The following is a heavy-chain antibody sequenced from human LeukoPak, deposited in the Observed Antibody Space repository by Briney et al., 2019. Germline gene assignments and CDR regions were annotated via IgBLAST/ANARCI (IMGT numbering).Heavy chain of an antibody. D-gene: IGHD5-12*01. J-gene: IGHJ4*02. Sequence: PGGSLRPSCATSGFTFNKYAVHWVRQAPGKGLEWVAVISYDGSNKYYADSLEGRFTISRDNSKNTLYLQMNSLRAEDTAVYYCARDWGWLRPFDYWGQGTLVTVSS. CDR3: ARDWGWLRPFDY. V-gene: IGHV3-30-3*01. CDR2: ISYDGSNK. CDR1: GFTFNKYA.